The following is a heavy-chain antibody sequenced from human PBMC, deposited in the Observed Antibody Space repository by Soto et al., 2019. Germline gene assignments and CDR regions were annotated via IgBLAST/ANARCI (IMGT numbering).Heavy chain of an antibody. CDR1: GDSIISGY. D-gene: IGHD2-15*01. CDR3: AGLRGLRGSPIDF. Sequence: ETLSLTCTVSGDSIISGYWSWIRQPPGKGLEWIGYTSYRGNTNYNPSLKSRVTMSVDTPKNQFSLKLSSVTTADTAVYYCAGLRGLRGSPIDFWGQGTLVTVSS. J-gene: IGHJ4*02. CDR2: TSYRGNT. V-gene: IGHV4-59*01.